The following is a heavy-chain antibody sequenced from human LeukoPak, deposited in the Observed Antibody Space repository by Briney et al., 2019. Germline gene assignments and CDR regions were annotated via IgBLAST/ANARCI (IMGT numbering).Heavy chain of an antibody. CDR1: GGSISSYY. D-gene: IGHD3-10*01. Sequence: SETLSLTCTVSGGSISSYYWSWIRQPPGKGLEWIGYIYYSGSTNYNPSLKSRVTISVDTSKNQFSLKLSPVTAADTAVYYCARGSQVRGVIIPDYWGQGTLVTVSS. V-gene: IGHV4-59*01. J-gene: IGHJ4*02. CDR3: ARGSQVRGVIIPDY. CDR2: IYYSGST.